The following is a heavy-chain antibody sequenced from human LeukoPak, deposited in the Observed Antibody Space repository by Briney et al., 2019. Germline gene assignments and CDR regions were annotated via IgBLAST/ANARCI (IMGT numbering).Heavy chain of an antibody. CDR2: INAGNGKT. J-gene: IGHJ4*02. D-gene: IGHD4-17*01. Sequence: ASVKVSCKASGYTLTDYAVQWVRQAPGQRLEWMGWINAGNGKTKYSQKFQDRVTITRDTSATTAYLDLSSLRSEDTAVYYCARARWTSTVTTYYLDYWGQGTLVTVSS. CDR3: ARARWTSTVTTYYLDY. CDR1: GYTLTDYA. V-gene: IGHV1-3*01.